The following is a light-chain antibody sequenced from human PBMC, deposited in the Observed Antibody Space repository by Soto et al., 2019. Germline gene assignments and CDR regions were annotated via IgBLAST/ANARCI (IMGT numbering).Light chain of an antibody. Sequence: DIQMTQSPSTLSASVGDRDTITCRASQSISSWLAWYQQKPGKAPKLLIYDASSLESGVPSRFSGSGSGTEFTLTISSLQPDDFATYYCQQYNSYSRTFGQGTKLEIK. CDR2: DAS. CDR3: QQYNSYSRT. CDR1: QSISSW. J-gene: IGKJ2*02. V-gene: IGKV1-5*01.